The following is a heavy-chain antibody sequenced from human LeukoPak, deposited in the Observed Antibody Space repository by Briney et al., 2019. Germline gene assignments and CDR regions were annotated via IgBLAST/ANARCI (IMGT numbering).Heavy chain of an antibody. V-gene: IGHV1-58*02. Sequence: SVKVSCKASGFTFTSSAMQWVRQARGQRLEWIGWIVVGSGNTNYAQKFQERVTITRDMSTSTAYMELCSLRSEDTAVYYCPADLYGAVYFDYWGQGTLVTVSS. CDR2: IVVGSGNT. CDR1: GFTFTSSA. CDR3: PADLYGAVYFDY. D-gene: IGHD4-17*01. J-gene: IGHJ4*02.